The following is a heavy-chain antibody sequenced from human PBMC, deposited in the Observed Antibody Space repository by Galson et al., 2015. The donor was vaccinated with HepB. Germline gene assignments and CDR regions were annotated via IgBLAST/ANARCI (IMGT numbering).Heavy chain of an antibody. Sequence: SLRLSCAASGFTFSTYAMNWVRQTPGKGLEWVSAINDNGGFTIYADSVKGRFTISRDNSKNSVYLQMNSLRAEDTAVYYCARDRGGDFITARPSDAFDIWGQGTMVTVSS. V-gene: IGHV3-23*01. CDR1: GFTFSTYA. D-gene: IGHD6-6*01. CDR3: ARDRGGDFITARPSDAFDI. J-gene: IGHJ3*02. CDR2: INDNGGFT.